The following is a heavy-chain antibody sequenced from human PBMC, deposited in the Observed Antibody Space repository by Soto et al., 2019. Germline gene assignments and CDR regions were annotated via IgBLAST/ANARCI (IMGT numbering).Heavy chain of an antibody. J-gene: IGHJ4*02. V-gene: IGHV4-31*03. CDR1: GGSISSGGYY. CDR3: ARRRDYDSIWGSYRTYYFDY. Sequence: QVQLQESGPGLVKPSQTLSLTCTVSGGSISSGGYYWSWIRQHPGKGLEWIGYIYYSGSTYYNPSLKSRVTISVDTSKNQFSLKLSSVTAADTAVYYCARRRDYDSIWGSYRTYYFDYWGQGTLVTVSS. D-gene: IGHD3-16*02. CDR2: IYYSGST.